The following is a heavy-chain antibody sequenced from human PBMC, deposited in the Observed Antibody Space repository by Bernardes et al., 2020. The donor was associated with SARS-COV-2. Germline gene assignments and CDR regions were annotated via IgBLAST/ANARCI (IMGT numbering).Heavy chain of an antibody. CDR1: GGSVSSGTYY. CDR2: IYYSGST. J-gene: IGHJ4*02. CDR3: ARGGGSVYGSGIYYFDY. Sequence: SETLSLTCIVSGGSVSSGTYYWSWIRQPPGKGLEWIAHIYYSGSTNYNTSLKSRVTISVDTSKNQFSPKLSSVTAADPAVYYCARGGGSVYGSGIYYFDYWGQGTLVTVSS. V-gene: IGHV4-61*01. D-gene: IGHD3-10*01.